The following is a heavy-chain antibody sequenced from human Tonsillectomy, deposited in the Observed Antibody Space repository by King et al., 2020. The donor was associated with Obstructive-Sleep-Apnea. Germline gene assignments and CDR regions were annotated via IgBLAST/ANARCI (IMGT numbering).Heavy chain of an antibody. V-gene: IGHV3-30*18. D-gene: IGHD6-19*01. CDR2: MSYDGTHE. J-gene: IGHJ3*02. Sequence: HVQLVESGGGVVQPGRSLRLSCAASGFTFSTYGMHWVRQAPGKGLEWLAVMSYDGTHEYYTESVKGRFTISRDNSKNTLYLQMNSLRAEDTAVYYCAKNGGASGWFNDAFVIWGQGTMVTVSS. CDR1: GFTFSTYG. CDR3: AKNGGASGWFNDAFVI.